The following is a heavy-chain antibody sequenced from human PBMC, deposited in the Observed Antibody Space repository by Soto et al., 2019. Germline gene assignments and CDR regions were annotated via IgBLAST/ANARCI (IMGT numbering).Heavy chain of an antibody. J-gene: IGHJ3*02. V-gene: IGHV3-23*01. Sequence: SLRLSCAASGFTFSSYAMSWVRQAPGKGLEWVSAISGSGGSTYYADSVKGRFTISRDNSKNTLYLQMNSLRAEDTAVYYCAKDAEYSSGWYPCAFDIWGQGTMVTVSS. CDR3: AKDAEYSSGWYPCAFDI. CDR2: ISGSGGST. D-gene: IGHD6-19*01. CDR1: GFTFSSYA.